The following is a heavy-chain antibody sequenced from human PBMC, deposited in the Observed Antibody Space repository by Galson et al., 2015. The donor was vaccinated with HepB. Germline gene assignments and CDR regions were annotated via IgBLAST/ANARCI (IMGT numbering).Heavy chain of an antibody. V-gene: IGHV5-51*01. CDR2: IYPGDSDT. CDR3: ARSMSPGVRGVYDGMDV. CDR1: GYSFTSYW. D-gene: IGHD3-10*01. J-gene: IGHJ6*02. Sequence: QSGAEVKKPGESLKISCKGSGYSFTSYWIGWVRQMPGKGLEWMGIIYPGDSDTRYSPSFQGQVTISADKSISTAYLQWSSLKASDTAMYYCARSMSPGVRGVYDGMDVWGQGTTVTVSS.